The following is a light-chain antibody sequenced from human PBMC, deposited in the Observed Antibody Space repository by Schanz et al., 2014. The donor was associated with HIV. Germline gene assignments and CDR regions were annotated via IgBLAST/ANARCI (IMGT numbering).Light chain of an antibody. Sequence: DIQMIQIPSTLSASVGDRVTITCRASQSISNWLAWYQQKPGQAPKLLISQASRLESGVPSRFSGGGSGTEFTLIISCLQPDDFATYYCQQCVTYPYTFGQGTKLEIK. V-gene: IGKV1-5*03. J-gene: IGKJ2*01. CDR3: QQCVTYPYT. CDR2: QAS. CDR1: QSISNW.